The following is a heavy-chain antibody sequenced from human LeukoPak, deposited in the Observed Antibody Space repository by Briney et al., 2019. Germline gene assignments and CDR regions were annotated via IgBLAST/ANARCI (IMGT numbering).Heavy chain of an antibody. Sequence: SETLSLTSTVSGDSMTNYYWNWIRQPPRKRREWIGYIHHSGTTNYNPSLKSRLDMSVDTSKNQFSLKLTSVSAADTAMYFCTKPGSLMGRFFDYWGQRIQVIVSS. CDR3: TKPGSLMGRFFDY. V-gene: IGHV4-59*01. J-gene: IGHJ4*02. CDR2: IHHSGTT. D-gene: IGHD1-14*01. CDR1: GDSMTNYY.